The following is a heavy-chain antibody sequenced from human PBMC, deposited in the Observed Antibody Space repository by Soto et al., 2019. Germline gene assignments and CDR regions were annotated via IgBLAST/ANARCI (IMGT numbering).Heavy chain of an antibody. CDR1: GYTFTSYG. V-gene: IGHV1-18*01. J-gene: IGHJ6*02. CDR2: ISAYNGNT. D-gene: IGHD4-4*01. CDR3: ARDQSYSNYDYYYYGMDV. Sequence: QVQLVQSGAEVKKPGASVKVSCKASGYTFTSYGISWVRQAPGQGLEWMGWISAYNGNTNYAQKLQGRVTMTTDTSTSTAYMELRSLTSDDTAVYYCARDQSYSNYDYYYYGMDVWGQGTTVTVSS.